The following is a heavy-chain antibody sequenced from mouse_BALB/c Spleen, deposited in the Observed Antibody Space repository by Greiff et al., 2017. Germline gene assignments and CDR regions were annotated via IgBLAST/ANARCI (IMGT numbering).Heavy chain of an antibody. CDR3: ARDKGELGDAWFAY. V-gene: IGHV7-3*02. CDR2: IRNKANGYTT. J-gene: IGHJ3*01. Sequence: EVKVVESGGGLVQPGGSLRLSCATSGFTFTDYYMSWVRQPPGKALEWLGFIRNKANGYTTEYSASVKGRFTISRDNSQSILYLQMNTLRAEDSATYYCARDKGELGDAWFAYWGQGTLVTVSA. D-gene: IGHD4-1*01. CDR1: GFTFTDYY.